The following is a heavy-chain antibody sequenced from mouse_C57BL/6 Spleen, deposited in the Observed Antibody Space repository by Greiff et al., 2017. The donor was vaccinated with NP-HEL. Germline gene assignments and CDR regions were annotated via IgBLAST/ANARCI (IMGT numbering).Heavy chain of an antibody. J-gene: IGHJ1*03. CDR3: ARDGSFITTEGYFDV. D-gene: IGHD1-1*01. Sequence: EVKLVESGPGMVKPSQSLSLTCTVTGYSITSGYDWHWIRHFPGNKLEWMGYISYSGSTNYNPSLKSRISITHDTSKNHFFLKLNSVTTEDTATYYCARDGSFITTEGYFDVWGTGTTVTVSS. CDR1: GYSITSGYD. CDR2: ISYSGST. V-gene: IGHV3-1*01.